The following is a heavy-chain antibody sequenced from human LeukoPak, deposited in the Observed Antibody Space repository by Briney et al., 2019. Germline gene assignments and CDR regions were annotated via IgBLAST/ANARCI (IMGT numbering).Heavy chain of an antibody. CDR3: ARDLRVVITGSFDS. CDR2: INWNGDST. Sequence: WPGGSLRLSCAASGFSFDDYGLTWVRQAPGKGLEWVSGINWNGDSTDYADSVKGRSTISRDNAKNSLYLQMNSLRAEDTALYYCARDLRVVITGSFDSWGQGTLVTVSS. CDR1: GFSFDDYG. V-gene: IGHV3-20*04. J-gene: IGHJ4*02. D-gene: IGHD3-22*01.